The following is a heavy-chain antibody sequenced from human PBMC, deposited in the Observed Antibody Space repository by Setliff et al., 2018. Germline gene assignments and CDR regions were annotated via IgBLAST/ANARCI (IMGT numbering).Heavy chain of an antibody. CDR3: ERDGLDVRLGGYDAFDF. D-gene: IGHD3-10*01. J-gene: IGHJ3*01. CDR1: GGYIGTYY. Sequence: PSETLSLTCTVSGGYIGTYYWSWIRQTAGKGLEWIGHVYYNGNTNYNPSLQSRVTLSVDMSKNQFSVCLSFVTAADTAIYYCERDGLDVRLGGYDAFDFWGPGTMVTVSS. CDR2: VYYNGNT. V-gene: IGHV4-4*07.